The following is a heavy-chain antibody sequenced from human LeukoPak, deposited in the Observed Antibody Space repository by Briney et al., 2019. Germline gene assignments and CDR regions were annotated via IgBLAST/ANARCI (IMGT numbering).Heavy chain of an antibody. D-gene: IGHD3-22*01. Sequence: GGSLRLSCAASGFTFDDYGMSWVRQAPGKGLEWVSGINWNGGSTGYADSVKGRFTISRDNAKNSLYLQMNSLRAEDTALYYCAREPYDRSGYYRPGAFDIWGQGTMVTGSS. CDR3: AREPYDRSGYYRPGAFDI. V-gene: IGHV3-20*04. J-gene: IGHJ3*02. CDR2: INWNGGST. CDR1: GFTFDDYG.